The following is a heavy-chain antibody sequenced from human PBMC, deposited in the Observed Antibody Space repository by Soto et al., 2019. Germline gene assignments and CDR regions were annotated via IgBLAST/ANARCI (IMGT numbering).Heavy chain of an antibody. Sequence: SETLSLTCTVSGGSISSYYWSWIRQPPGKGLEWIGYIYYSGSTNYNPSLKSRATISVDTSKSQFSLKLSSVTAADTAVYYCARRYGYSFDYWGQGTLVTVSS. CDR3: ARRYGYSFDY. D-gene: IGHD1-1*01. J-gene: IGHJ4*02. V-gene: IGHV4-59*08. CDR2: IYYSGST. CDR1: GGSISSYY.